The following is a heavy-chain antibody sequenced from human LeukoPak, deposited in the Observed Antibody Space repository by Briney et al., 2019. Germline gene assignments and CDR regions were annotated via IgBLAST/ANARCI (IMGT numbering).Heavy chain of an antibody. CDR3: ARIYRKVQGVPNSVGNWFDP. V-gene: IGHV1-69*13. Sequence: ASVKVSCKASGGTFSRYAISWVRQAPGQGLAWMGGIIPIFGTANYAQKFQGRVTITADESTSTAYMELSSLRSEDTAVYYCARIYRKVQGVPNSVGNWFDPWGQGTLVTVSS. CDR1: GGTFSRYA. J-gene: IGHJ5*02. D-gene: IGHD3-10*01. CDR2: IIPIFGTA.